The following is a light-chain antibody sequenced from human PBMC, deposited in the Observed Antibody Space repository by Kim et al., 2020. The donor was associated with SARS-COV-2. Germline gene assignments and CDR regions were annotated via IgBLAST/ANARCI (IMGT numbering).Light chain of an antibody. CDR1: SSDVGNFDD. CDR3: CSFTGGYAGNVM. CDR2: DVT. V-gene: IGLV2-11*03. Sequence: SVTISCTGTSSDVGNFDDVSWYQQHPDKAPKLIIYDVTKRPSGVPDRFSGSKSGDTASLTISGLQAEDGADYYCCSFTGGYAGNVMFGGGTQLTVL. J-gene: IGLJ3*02.